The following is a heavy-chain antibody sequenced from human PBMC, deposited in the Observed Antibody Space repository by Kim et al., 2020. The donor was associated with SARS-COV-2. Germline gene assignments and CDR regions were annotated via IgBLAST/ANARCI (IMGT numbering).Heavy chain of an antibody. V-gene: IGHV1-8*01. CDR1: GYTFTSYD. Sequence: ASVKVSCKASGYTFTSYDINWVRQATGQGLEWMGWMNPNSGNTGYAQKFQGRVTMTRNTSISTAYMELSSLRSEDTAVYYCARVFGYCSSTSCYYYYYYMDVWGKGTTVTVSS. CDR3: ARVFGYCSSTSCYYYYYYMDV. D-gene: IGHD2-2*01. CDR2: MNPNSGNT. J-gene: IGHJ6*03.